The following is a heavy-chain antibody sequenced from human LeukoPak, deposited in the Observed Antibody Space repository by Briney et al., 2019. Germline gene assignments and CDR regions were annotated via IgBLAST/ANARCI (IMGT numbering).Heavy chain of an antibody. CDR2: ISSSSSYI. D-gene: IGHD2-15*01. CDR1: GFAFSSCG. CDR3: AKGYCSGGSCYSDFNYFDY. V-gene: IGHV3-21*04. Sequence: GGSLRLSCAASGFAFSSCGMHWVRQAPGKGLEWASSISSSSSYIYYADSVKGRFTISRDNAKNSLYLQMNSLRAEDTALYYCAKGYCSGGSCYSDFNYFDYWGQGTLVTVSS. J-gene: IGHJ4*02.